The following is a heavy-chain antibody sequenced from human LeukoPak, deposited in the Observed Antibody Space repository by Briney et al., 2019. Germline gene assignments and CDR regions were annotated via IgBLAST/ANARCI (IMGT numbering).Heavy chain of an antibody. CDR3: AKLAKYFYGSETYYFFEH. D-gene: IGHD3-10*01. CDR1: EFSFTTYW. J-gene: IGHJ4*02. Sequence: GGSLRLSCAASEFSFTTYWMGWVRQAPGKGLEWVANIKQDGTEKYYVDSVKGRFTISRDNAKNSLYLQMNSLRVDDTAVYYCAKLAKYFYGSETYYFFEHWGQGTPVTASS. CDR2: IKQDGTEK. V-gene: IGHV3-7*01.